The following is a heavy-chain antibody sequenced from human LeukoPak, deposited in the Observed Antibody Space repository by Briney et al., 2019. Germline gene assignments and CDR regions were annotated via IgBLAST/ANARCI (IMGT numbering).Heavy chain of an antibody. D-gene: IGHD5/OR15-5a*01. Sequence: GGSLRLSCAASGFTFSSYAMSWVRQAPGKGLEWVSAISGSGGSTYYADSVKGRFTISRDNARNSLYLQMNSLRAEDTAVYYCARSRSVSNYKGMDVWGQGTTVTVSS. J-gene: IGHJ6*02. CDR3: ARSRSVSNYKGMDV. CDR2: ISGSGGST. CDR1: GFTFSSYA. V-gene: IGHV3-23*01.